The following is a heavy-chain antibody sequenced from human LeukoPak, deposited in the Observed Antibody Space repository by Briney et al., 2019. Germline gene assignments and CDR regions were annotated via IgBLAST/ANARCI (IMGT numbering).Heavy chain of an antibody. CDR1: GFTFDDYD. V-gene: IGHV3-9*01. CDR2: ISWNSGSI. D-gene: IGHD1-26*01. Sequence: GGSLRLSCAASGFTFDDYDMHWVRHAPGKGLEWVSGISWNSGSIGYADSVKGRFTISRDNAKNSLFLQMNSLRAEDTALYYCAKDSGSYLLSGYFDCGGQGTLVTVSA. CDR3: AKDSGSYLLSGYFDC. J-gene: IGHJ4*02.